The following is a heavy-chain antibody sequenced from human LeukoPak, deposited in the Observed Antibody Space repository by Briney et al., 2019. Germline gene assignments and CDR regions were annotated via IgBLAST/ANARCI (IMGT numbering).Heavy chain of an antibody. CDR3: ARGSTVTRYSMQYDY. J-gene: IGHJ4*02. Sequence: ASVKVSCKASGYTFTSYYMHWVRQAPGQGLEWMGIINPSGGSTSYAQKLQGRVTMTRDTSTSTVYMELSSLKSEDTAVYYCARGSTVTRYSMQYDYWGQGTLVTVSS. CDR2: INPSGGST. D-gene: IGHD4-17*01. CDR1: GYTFTSYY. V-gene: IGHV1-46*01.